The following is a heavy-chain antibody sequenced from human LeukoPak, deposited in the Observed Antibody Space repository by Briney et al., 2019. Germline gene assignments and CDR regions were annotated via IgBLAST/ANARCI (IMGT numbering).Heavy chain of an antibody. D-gene: IGHD1-26*01. CDR1: GGSISSYY. CDR3: ARHMRAEYSGSYYGFDY. Sequence: SETLSLTCTVSGGSISSYYWSWIRQPPGKGLKWIGYIYTSGSTNYNPSLKSRVTISVDTSKNQFSLKLSSVTAADTAVYYCARHMRAEYSGSYYGFDYWGQGTLLTVSS. CDR2: IYTSGST. J-gene: IGHJ4*02. V-gene: IGHV4-4*09.